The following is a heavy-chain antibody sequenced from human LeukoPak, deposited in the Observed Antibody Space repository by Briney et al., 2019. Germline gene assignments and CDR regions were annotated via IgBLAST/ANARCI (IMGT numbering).Heavy chain of an antibody. CDR1: GLTFYTYA. Sequence: PGGSLRLSCAVSGLTFYTYAMSWVRQAPGKGLEWVSAISGRDGRTYYTDSVKGRFTISRDNSKNTLYLQMNSLRAEDTAVYYCCTSPSFGSSWYQFNYWGQGALVIVS. D-gene: IGHD6-13*01. J-gene: IGHJ4*02. CDR3: CTSPSFGSSWYQFNY. V-gene: IGHV3-23*01. CDR2: ISGRDGRT.